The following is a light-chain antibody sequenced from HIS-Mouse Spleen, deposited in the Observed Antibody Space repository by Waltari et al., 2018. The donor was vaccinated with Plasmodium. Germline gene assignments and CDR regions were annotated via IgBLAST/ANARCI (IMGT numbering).Light chain of an antibody. J-gene: IGLJ2*01. CDR3: QAWDSSTVV. V-gene: IGLV3-1*01. CDR2: QDS. CDR1: KLGDKY. Sequence: SYELTQPPSVSVSPGQTASLTCPGAKLGDKYACWYQQKPGQSPLLVIYQDSKRPSGIPERFSGSNSGNTATLTISGTQAMDEADYYCQAWDSSTVVFGGGTKLTVL.